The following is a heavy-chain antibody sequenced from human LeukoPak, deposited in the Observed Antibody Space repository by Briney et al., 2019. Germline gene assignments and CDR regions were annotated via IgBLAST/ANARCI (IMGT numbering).Heavy chain of an antibody. CDR2: IYYTGSA. CDR3: ARSQNYYGSGDY. D-gene: IGHD3-10*01. J-gene: IGHJ4*02. Sequence: SEALSLTCTVSSVSVSNGDYYWRWLRQPPGKALEWFGYIYYTGSAYYNPSLGGRVTLSVDTSKNQFSVKLSSVTAADTAVYYCARSQNYYGSGDYWGQGTLVTVSS. V-gene: IGHV4-61*08. CDR1: SVSVSNGDYY.